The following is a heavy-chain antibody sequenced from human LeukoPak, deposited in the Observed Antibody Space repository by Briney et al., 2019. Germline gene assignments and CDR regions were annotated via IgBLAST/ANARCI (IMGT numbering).Heavy chain of an antibody. D-gene: IGHD2-15*01. J-gene: IGHJ4*02. CDR1: GFTFDNYA. V-gene: IGHV3-30-3*01. CDR2: ISYDGNRE. Sequence: GRSLRLSCEASGFTFDNYAMHWVRQAPGKRLEWVAIISYDGNREYYPDSVKGRFTISRDNSKNTLYLQMNGLKTEDTAVYYCAREGSIVARTDYWGQGALVIVSS. CDR3: AREGSIVARTDY.